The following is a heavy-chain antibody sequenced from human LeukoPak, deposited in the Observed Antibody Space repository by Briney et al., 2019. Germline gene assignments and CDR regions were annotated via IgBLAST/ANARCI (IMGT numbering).Heavy chain of an antibody. J-gene: IGHJ4*02. D-gene: IGHD4-17*01. CDR3: VRQAVSGDSGIAY. CDR1: GFTFGDYA. V-gene: IGHV3-74*01. CDR2: INPDGSSS. Sequence: GGSLRLSCTGSGFTFGDYAMHWVRQAPGKGLEWVSRINPDGSSSNYADSVKGRFTMSRDNAKSMVYLQMDGLRAEDTAVFSCVRQAVSGDSGIAYWGRGVLVTVSS.